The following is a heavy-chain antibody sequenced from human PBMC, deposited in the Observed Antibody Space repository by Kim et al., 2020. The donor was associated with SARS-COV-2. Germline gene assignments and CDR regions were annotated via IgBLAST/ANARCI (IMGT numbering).Heavy chain of an antibody. D-gene: IGHD2-15*01. CDR3: AKDRYCSGGSCYYFDY. CDR1: GFTFSSYA. J-gene: IGHJ4*02. CDR2: ISGSGGST. Sequence: GGSLRLSCAASGFTFSSYAMSWVRQAPGKGLEWVSAISGSGGSTYYADSVKGRFTISRDNSKNTLYLQMNSLRAEDTAVYYCAKDRYCSGGSCYYFDYWGQGTLVTVSS. V-gene: IGHV3-23*01.